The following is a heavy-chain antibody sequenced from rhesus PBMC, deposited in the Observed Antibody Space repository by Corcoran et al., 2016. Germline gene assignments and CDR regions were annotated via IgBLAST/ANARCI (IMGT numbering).Heavy chain of an antibody. V-gene: IGHV4S10*01. J-gene: IGHJ2*01. Sequence: QVQLQESGPGVVKPPETLSLPCAVSGASISVSYRWSWIRLAPGKGLDWIGYIYGSSTGTNYNPSRKSRVTISKDTSTDQCSLKLSSVTAADTAVYYCARGMGGSGYFDLWGPGTPITISS. CDR2: IYGSSTGT. CDR3: ARGMGGSGYFDL. CDR1: GASISVSYR. D-gene: IGHD3-34*01.